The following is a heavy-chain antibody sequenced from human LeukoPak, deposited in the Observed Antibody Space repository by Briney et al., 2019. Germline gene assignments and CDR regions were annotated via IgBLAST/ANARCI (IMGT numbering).Heavy chain of an antibody. Sequence: GGSLRLSCAASGFTFSDHHMDWVRQAPGEGLEWVARIRNKANRYTTEYAASVKGRFTISRDDSENSLYLQMDSLKTEDTAVYYCARGPLGIAPFDYWGQGTLVTVSS. CDR3: ARGPLGIAPFDY. CDR2: IRNKANRYTT. D-gene: IGHD7-27*01. CDR1: GFTFSDHH. J-gene: IGHJ4*02. V-gene: IGHV3-72*01.